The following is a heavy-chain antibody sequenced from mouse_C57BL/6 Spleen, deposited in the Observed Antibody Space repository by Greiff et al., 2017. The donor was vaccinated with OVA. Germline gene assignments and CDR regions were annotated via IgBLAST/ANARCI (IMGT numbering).Heavy chain of an antibody. V-gene: IGHV2-3*01. CDR1: GFSLTRYG. CDR3: AKHSNFPYYAMDY. J-gene: IGHJ4*01. Sequence: QVQLKESGPGLVAPSQSLSITCTVSGFSLTRYGVSWVRQPPGKGLEWLGVIWGGGSTNYHSALISRLSISNDNAKSQVFVKLNSLQTDDTATYYCAKHSNFPYYAMDYWGQGTSVTVSS. D-gene: IGHD2-5*01. CDR2: IWGGGST.